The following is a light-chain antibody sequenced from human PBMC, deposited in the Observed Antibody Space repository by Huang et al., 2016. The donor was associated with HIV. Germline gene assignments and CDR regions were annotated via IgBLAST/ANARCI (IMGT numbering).Light chain of an antibody. CDR3: QQYDNWPLYT. Sequence: EIVMTQSPATLSVSPGERATLSCRASQSVSRSLAWYQQKPGQAPRLLMYGVSTRATGIPARFSGSVSGTEFTLTISSLQSEDFAVYYCQQYDNWPLYTFGQGTKLEIK. CDR2: GVS. V-gene: IGKV3-15*01. J-gene: IGKJ2*01. CDR1: QSVSRS.